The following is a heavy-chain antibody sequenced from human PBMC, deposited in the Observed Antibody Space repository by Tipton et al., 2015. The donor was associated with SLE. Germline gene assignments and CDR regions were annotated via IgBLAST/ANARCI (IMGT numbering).Heavy chain of an antibody. Sequence: TLSLTCAVYGGSFSGYHWSWIRQPPGKGLEWIGEINHSGSTNYNPSLKSRVTISVDTSKNQFSLKLSSVTAADTAVYYCARGIAAFPYYWGQGTLVTVSS. D-gene: IGHD6-13*01. CDR2: INHSGST. V-gene: IGHV4-34*01. CDR1: GGSFSGYH. J-gene: IGHJ4*02. CDR3: ARGIAAFPYY.